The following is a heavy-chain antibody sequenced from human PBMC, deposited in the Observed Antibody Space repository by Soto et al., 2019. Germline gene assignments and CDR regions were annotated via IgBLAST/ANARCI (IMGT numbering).Heavy chain of an antibody. CDR1: GFSFNTYG. D-gene: IGHD5-12*01. J-gene: IGHJ4*02. Sequence: QVVLVESGGGVVQPGTSLRLSCVDSGFSFNTYGMHWVRQPPGKGLEWVAGIWHDGTNKYYADSVQGRVTISRDNSGNTLYLHMSSLRAEDTAKYFCAREGYSGYFFDYWGQGTLVSVSS. V-gene: IGHV3-33*08. CDR2: IWHDGTNK. CDR3: AREGYSGYFFDY.